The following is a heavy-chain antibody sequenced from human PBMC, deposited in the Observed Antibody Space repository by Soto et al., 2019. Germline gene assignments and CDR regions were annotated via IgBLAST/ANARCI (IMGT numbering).Heavy chain of an antibody. J-gene: IGHJ4*02. D-gene: IGHD2-15*01. Sequence: QVQLVQSGAEVKKPGASVKVSCKASGYTFTSYYMHWVRQAPGQGLEWMGIINPSGGSTSYAQKLQGRGNTTREKSTSTVYMELSSLRSEDAAVYYCARQYCSGGSCSTLDYWGQGTLVTVSS. CDR1: GYTFTSYY. CDR3: ARQYCSGGSCSTLDY. CDR2: INPSGGST. V-gene: IGHV1-46*01.